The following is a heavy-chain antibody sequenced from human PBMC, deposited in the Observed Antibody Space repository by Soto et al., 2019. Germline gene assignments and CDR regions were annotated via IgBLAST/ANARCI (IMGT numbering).Heavy chain of an antibody. CDR3: AKGTVAGTYYYYAVDV. J-gene: IGHJ6*04. CDR2: VSFDGNKQ. CDR1: GFIFSSHT. V-gene: IGHV3-30-3*01. D-gene: IGHD6-19*01. Sequence: QVRLVESGGGVVQPGGSLRLSCAVSGFIFSSHTMHWVRQAPGKGLEWVALVSFDGNKQYYAHSVRGRFTISRDFSKNTLYRQMASLRPDDTAVYICAKGTVAGTYYYYAVDVWGNGTTVTVSS.